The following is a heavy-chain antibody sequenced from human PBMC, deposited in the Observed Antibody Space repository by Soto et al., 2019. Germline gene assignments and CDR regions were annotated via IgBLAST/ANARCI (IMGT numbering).Heavy chain of an antibody. V-gene: IGHV4-4*02. J-gene: IGHJ4*02. Sequence: PSETLSLTCAVSGGSISSSNWWSWVRQPPGKGLEWIGEIYHSGSTNYNPSLKGRVTISVDKSKNQFSLKLSSVTAADTAVYYCARDLRAAAGNYFDYWGQGTLVTVSS. CDR3: ARDLRAAAGNYFDY. CDR1: GGSISSSNW. CDR2: IYHSGST. D-gene: IGHD6-13*01.